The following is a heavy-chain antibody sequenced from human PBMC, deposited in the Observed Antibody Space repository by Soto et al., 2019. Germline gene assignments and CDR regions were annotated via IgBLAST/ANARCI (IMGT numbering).Heavy chain of an antibody. J-gene: IGHJ5*02. D-gene: IGHD4-17*01. CDR3: ARGSGDYDWFDP. CDR2: INAGNGNT. Sequence: ASVKVSCNASGYTFTSYAMHWVRQAPGQRLEWMGWINAGNGNTKYSQKFQGRVTITRDTSASTAYMELSSLRSEDTAVYYCARGSGDYDWFDPWGQGTLVTVSS. CDR1: GYTFTSYA. V-gene: IGHV1-3*01.